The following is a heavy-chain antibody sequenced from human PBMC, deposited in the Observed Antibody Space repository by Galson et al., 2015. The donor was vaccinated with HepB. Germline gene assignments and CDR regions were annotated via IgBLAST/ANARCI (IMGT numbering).Heavy chain of an antibody. J-gene: IGHJ5*02. CDR1: GGSFSGYY. D-gene: IGHD6-19*01. Sequence: ETLSLTCAVYGGSFSGYYWSWIRQPPGKGLEWIGEINHSGSTNYNPSLKSRVTISVDTSKNQFSLKLSSVTAADTAVYYCAREYSSGWYFLVRWFDPWGQGTLVTVSS. CDR3: AREYSSGWYFLVRWFDP. V-gene: IGHV4-34*01. CDR2: INHSGST.